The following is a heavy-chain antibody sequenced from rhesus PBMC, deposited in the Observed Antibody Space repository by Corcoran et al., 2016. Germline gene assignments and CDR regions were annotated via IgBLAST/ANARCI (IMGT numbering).Heavy chain of an antibody. CDR3: ATYYWNRFDY. CDR2: INGNSGIT. D-gene: IGHD1-26*01. Sequence: QVQLQESGPGLVKPSETLSLTCTVAGASISSYGWIWVRQPPGKGLEWIVEINGNSGITNYNPSLKSRVTSSRDTSKNQFSLKLSSVTAADTAVYYCATYYWNRFDYWGQGVLVTVSS. J-gene: IGHJ4*01. V-gene: IGHV4-80*01. CDR1: GASISSYG.